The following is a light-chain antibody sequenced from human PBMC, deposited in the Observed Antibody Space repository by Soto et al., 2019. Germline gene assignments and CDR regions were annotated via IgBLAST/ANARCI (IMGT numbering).Light chain of an antibody. CDR1: SSNIGAGYD. J-gene: IGLJ1*01. V-gene: IGLV1-40*01. Sequence: QPVLTQPPSVSGAPGQRVTISCTGSSSNIGAGYDVHWYQQLPGTAPKLLIYGNSNRPSGFPDRFSGSKSGTSASLAITGLQAEDEADNYCQSYDSSLSGLYVFGTGTKLTVL. CDR3: QSYDSSLSGLYV. CDR2: GNS.